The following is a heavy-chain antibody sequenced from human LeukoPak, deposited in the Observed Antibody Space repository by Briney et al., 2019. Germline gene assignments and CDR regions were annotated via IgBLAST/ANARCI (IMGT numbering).Heavy chain of an antibody. CDR2: ISGSGGST. CDR1: GFTFSSYA. V-gene: IGHV3-23*01. D-gene: IGHD7-27*01. Sequence: GGSLRLSCAASGFTFSSYAMTWVRQAPGKGLEWVSEISGSGGSTYYGDSVKGRLTISRDNSKNTLYLQMNSLRAGDTAIYYCAREHWDFDYWGQGTLVTVSS. CDR3: AREHWDFDY. J-gene: IGHJ4*02.